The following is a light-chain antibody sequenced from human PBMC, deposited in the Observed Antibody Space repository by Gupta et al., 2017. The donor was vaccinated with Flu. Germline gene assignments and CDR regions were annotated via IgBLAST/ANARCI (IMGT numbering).Light chain of an antibody. CDR2: LGS. V-gene: IGKV2-28*01. Sequence: VTAPSARSVALTPGEPASISCRSSQSLLHSNGYNYLDWYLQKPGHGQQLLIYLGSNRSSRHPDRFGGSGAGTDFTLKISRVEEEDVGVYYCRQARQTPLHTFGQGTKLEIK. CDR3: RQARQTPLHT. CDR1: QSLLHSNGYNY. J-gene: IGKJ2*01.